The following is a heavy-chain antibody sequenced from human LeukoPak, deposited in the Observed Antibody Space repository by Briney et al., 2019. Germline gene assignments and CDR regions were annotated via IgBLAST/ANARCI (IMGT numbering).Heavy chain of an antibody. CDR2: INPSGGST. Sequence: ASVKVSCKASGHTFTSYYMHWVRQAPGQGLEWIGIINPSGGSTSYAQKFQGRVTMTRDTSTSTVYMELSSLRSEDTAVYYCARDDRLTDIVVVPAPTSLDYWGQGTLVTVSS. V-gene: IGHV1-46*03. D-gene: IGHD2-2*01. CDR3: ARDDRLTDIVVVPAPTSLDY. J-gene: IGHJ4*02. CDR1: GHTFTSYY.